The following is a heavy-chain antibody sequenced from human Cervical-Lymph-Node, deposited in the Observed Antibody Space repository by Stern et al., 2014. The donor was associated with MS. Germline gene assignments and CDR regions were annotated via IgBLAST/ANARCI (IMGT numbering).Heavy chain of an antibody. V-gene: IGHV3-33*01. CDR1: GFTFTNYG. CDR3: VRDWSSNAYKSEDY. CDR2: IWHDGSKT. D-gene: IGHD4-11*01. J-gene: IGHJ4*02. Sequence: QLVESGGGVVQPGRSLRLSWIASGFTFTNYGMHWVRQAPGKGLGGVATIWHDGSKTYYADSVRGRFTISRDNSKNTLSLQMNSLRVDDTAVYYCVRDWSSNAYKSEDYWGQGTLVTVSS.